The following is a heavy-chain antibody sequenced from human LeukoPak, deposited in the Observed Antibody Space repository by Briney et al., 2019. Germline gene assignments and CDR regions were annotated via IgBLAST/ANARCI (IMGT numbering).Heavy chain of an antibody. CDR3: ARDRVGWNYDYMDV. Sequence: KPSETLSLTCTVSGGSISSYYWSWIRQPAGKGLEWIGRIYTSGSTNYNPSLKSRVTMSVDTSKNRFSLKLSSVTAADTAVYYCARDRVGWNYDYMDVWGKGTTVTVSS. J-gene: IGHJ6*03. D-gene: IGHD6-19*01. CDR2: IYTSGST. V-gene: IGHV4-4*07. CDR1: GGSISSYY.